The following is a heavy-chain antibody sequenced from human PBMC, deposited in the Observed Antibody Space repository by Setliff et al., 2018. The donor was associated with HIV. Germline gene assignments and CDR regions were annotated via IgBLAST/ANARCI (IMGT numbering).Heavy chain of an antibody. CDR3: ARQRAGEIEELPGALPLRGVFDL. D-gene: IGHD1-7*01. CDR1: GDSLNSDAFS. Sequence: SETLSLTCAMSGDSLNSDAFSWSWIRLPPGEGLEWIGYMKEGGRTYYNPSLRSRVTITSDKTKNQLSLTLNSVTAADTAVYYCARQRAGEIEELPGALPLRGVFDLWGQGTMVTVSS. J-gene: IGHJ3*01. V-gene: IGHV4-30-2*01. CDR2: MKEGGRT.